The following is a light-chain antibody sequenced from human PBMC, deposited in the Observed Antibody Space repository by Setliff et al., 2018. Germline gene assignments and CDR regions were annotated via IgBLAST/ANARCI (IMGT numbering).Light chain of an antibody. V-gene: IGLV2-14*01. CDR1: STDVGDYHY. Sequence: QSVLTQPASVSGSPGQSITISCTGASTDVGDYHYVSWYQQHPGKAPKLIIYEVSNRPSGVSHRFSGSKSGTTASLTISGLQAEDEADYHCSSYISGSTNVLFGGGTQSPS. CDR2: EVS. J-gene: IGLJ2*01. CDR3: SSYISGSTNVL.